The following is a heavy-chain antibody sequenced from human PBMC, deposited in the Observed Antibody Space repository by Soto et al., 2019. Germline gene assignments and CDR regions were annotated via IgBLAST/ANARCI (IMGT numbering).Heavy chain of an antibody. CDR2: INSDGSST. CDR3: ARDRITIFGVVIHNWFEP. CDR1: GFTFSSYW. D-gene: IGHD3-3*01. V-gene: IGHV3-74*01. Sequence: GGSLRLSCAASGFTFSSYWMHWVRQAPGKGLVWVSRINSDGSSTSYADSVKGRFTISRDNAKSTLYLQMNSLRAEDTAVYYCARDRITIFGVVIHNWFEPWGQGILVTVSS. J-gene: IGHJ5*02.